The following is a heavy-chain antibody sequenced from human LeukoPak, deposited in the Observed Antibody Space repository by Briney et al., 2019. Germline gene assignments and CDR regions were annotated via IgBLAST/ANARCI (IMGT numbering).Heavy chain of an antibody. CDR2: IYSGGGT. CDR1: GFTVSSNY. J-gene: IGHJ4*02. V-gene: IGHV3-53*01. Sequence: GGSLRLSCAASGFTVSSNYMTWVRQAPGKGLEWASIIYSGGGTYYADSVKGRFTISRDNFKDTLYLQMNSLRAEDTAVYYCAKWRRGGWSLDYWGQGTLVTVSS. CDR3: AKWRRGGWSLDY. D-gene: IGHD6-19*01.